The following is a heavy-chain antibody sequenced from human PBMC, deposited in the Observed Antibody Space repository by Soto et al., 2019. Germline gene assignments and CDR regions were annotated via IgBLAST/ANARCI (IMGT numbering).Heavy chain of an antibody. D-gene: IGHD3-9*01. CDR2: IYYSGST. Sequence: SETLSLTCTVSGGSISSYYWSWIRQPPGKGLEWIGYIYYSGSTNYNPSLKSRVTISVDTSKNQFSLKLSSVTAADTAVYYCAIVPYDILAGYYFDYWGQGTLVTVSS. CDR3: AIVPYDILAGYYFDY. J-gene: IGHJ4*02. CDR1: GGSISSYY. V-gene: IGHV4-59*01.